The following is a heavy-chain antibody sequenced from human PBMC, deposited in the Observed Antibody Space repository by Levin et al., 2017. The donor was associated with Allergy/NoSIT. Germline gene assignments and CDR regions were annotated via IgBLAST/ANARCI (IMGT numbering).Heavy chain of an antibody. J-gene: IGHJ4*02. CDR3: AALGSFDY. V-gene: IGHV3-30*05. Sequence: SGESLKISCTASGLSFPDYGVHWVRQAPDKGLEWVAIITSDGSHKYYADSVRRRFTISRDNSRNTLYLEMNSLRVEDTAVYFCAALGSFDYWGLGTLVTVSS. D-gene: IGHD3-16*01. CDR1: GLSFPDYG. CDR2: ITSDGSHK.